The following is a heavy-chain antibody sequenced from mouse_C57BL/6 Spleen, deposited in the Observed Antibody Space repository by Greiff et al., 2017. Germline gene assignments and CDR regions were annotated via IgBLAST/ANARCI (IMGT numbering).Heavy chain of an antibody. CDR1: GYTFTSYW. Sequence: QVQLQQPGAELVKPGASVKLSCKASGYTFTSYWMHWVKQRPGQGLEWIGMLHPNSGSTNYNEKFKSKATLTVDKSSSTAYMQLSSLTSEDSAVYYCASTYYYGSHWYFDVWGTGTTGTVFS. D-gene: IGHD1-1*01. CDR2: LHPNSGST. V-gene: IGHV1-64*01. CDR3: ASTYYYGSHWYFDV. J-gene: IGHJ1*03.